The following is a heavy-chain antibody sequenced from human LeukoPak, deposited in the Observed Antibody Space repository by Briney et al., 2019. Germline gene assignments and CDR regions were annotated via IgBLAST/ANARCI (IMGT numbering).Heavy chain of an antibody. CDR1: GFTFSSYA. J-gene: IGHJ4*02. Sequence: GESLQISCKGSGFTFSSYAMSWVRQAPGKGLEWVSGITWNSDNIEYVDSVKGRFTISRDNAKNSLFLQMDGLRVDDTAVYFCARDGRGGHNDFWGQGTLITVSS. CDR3: ARDGRGGHNDF. CDR2: ITWNSDNI. D-gene: IGHD4-23*01. V-gene: IGHV3-21*06.